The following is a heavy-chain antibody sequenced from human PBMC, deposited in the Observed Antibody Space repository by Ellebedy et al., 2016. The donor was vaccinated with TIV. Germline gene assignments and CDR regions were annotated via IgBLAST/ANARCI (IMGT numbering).Heavy chain of an antibody. CDR3: VRDLHWSYFD. D-gene: IGHD1-26*01. CDR1: GFPFSLYQ. V-gene: IGHV3-7*03. J-gene: IGHJ4*02. CDR2: ANQNENDK. Sequence: GESLKISCAASGFPFSLYQMSWVRQAPGKGLEWVAKANQNENDKYYVDSVKGRFTISRDNAKNSLYLQMNSLRAEDTAVYYCVRDLHWSYFDWGQGTLVTVSS.